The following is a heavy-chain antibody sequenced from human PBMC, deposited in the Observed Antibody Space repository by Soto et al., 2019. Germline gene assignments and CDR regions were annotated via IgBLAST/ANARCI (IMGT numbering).Heavy chain of an antibody. Sequence: PSETLSLTCTVSGGSISRGGYYWSWIRQHPGKGLEWIGYIYYSGSTYYNPSLKSRVTISVDTSKNQFSLKLSSVTAADTAVYYCARDLYYYDSSGYSPGWFDPWGQGTLVTVSS. CDR2: IYYSGST. J-gene: IGHJ5*02. V-gene: IGHV4-31*03. CDR3: ARDLYYYDSSGYSPGWFDP. D-gene: IGHD3-22*01. CDR1: GGSISRGGYY.